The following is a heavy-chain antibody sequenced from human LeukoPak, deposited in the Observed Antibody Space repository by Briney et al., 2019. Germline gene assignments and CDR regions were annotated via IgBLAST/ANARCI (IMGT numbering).Heavy chain of an antibody. CDR1: GYTFTSYG. CDR3: ARGRRQQLISRYYYYYMDV. J-gene: IGHJ6*03. Sequence: GASVKVPCKASGYTFTSYGISWVRQAPGQGLEWMGWINAYNGNTNYPQKFQGRVTITRNTSISTAYMELSSLRSEDTAVYYCARGRRQQLISRYYYYYMDVWGKGTTVTVSS. V-gene: IGHV1-8*03. CDR2: INAYNGNT. D-gene: IGHD6-13*01.